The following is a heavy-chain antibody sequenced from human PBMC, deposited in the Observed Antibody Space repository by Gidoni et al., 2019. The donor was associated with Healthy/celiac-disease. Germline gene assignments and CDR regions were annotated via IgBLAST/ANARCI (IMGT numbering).Heavy chain of an antibody. CDR3: AKSGRNYYDSSGYPTRYWYFDL. D-gene: IGHD3-22*01. Sequence: EVQLVESGGGLVQPGGSLSLSCAASGFPVSSYAMSWVPQAPGKGLEWVSAIIGSGGSTYYADSVKGRFTISRDNSKNTLYLQMNSLRAEDTAVYYCAKSGRNYYDSSGYPTRYWYFDLWGRGTLVTVSS. V-gene: IGHV3-23*04. J-gene: IGHJ2*01. CDR1: GFPVSSYA. CDR2: IIGSGGST.